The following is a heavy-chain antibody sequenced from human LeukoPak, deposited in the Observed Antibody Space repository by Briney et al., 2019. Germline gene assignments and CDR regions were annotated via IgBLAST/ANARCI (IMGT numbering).Heavy chain of an antibody. CDR1: GGSISSYY. CDR2: IYSSGTT. CDR3: AREAGSYDY. Sequence: SETLSLTCTVSGGSISSYYWSWIRQPAGKGLEWIGRIYSSGTTYYNPSLNGRVTMSVDTSKNQFSLKLTSVAAADTAVYYCAREAGSYDYWGQGTLVTVSS. J-gene: IGHJ4*02. V-gene: IGHV4-4*07.